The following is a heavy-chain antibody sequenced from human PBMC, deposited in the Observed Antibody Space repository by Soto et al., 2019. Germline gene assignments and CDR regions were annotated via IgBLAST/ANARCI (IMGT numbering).Heavy chain of an antibody. CDR3: ARDNGIAGSFDP. J-gene: IGHJ5*02. Sequence: VSLRLSCAASSSTFRSYSMNGVGQAPGKGLEWVSYISISSRTIYYADSVKGRFTISRDDAKNSLYLQMNSLRDEDTSVYYCARDNGIAGSFDPWGQGTLVTVSS. V-gene: IGHV3-48*02. CDR1: SSTFRSYS. D-gene: IGHD6-13*01. CDR2: ISISSRTI.